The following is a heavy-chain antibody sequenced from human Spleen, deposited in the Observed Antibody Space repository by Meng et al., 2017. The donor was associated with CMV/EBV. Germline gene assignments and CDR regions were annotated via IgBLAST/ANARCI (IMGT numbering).Heavy chain of an antibody. V-gene: IGHV4-59*08. D-gene: IGHD2-21*01. CDR2: IYYSGST. Sequence: GSLRLSCTVSGGSISSYYWSWIRQPPGKGLEWIGYIYYSGSTNYNPSLKSRVTISVDTSKNQFSLKLSSVTAADTAVYYCARLTLGVISGWGQGTLVTVSS. J-gene: IGHJ4*02. CDR1: GGSISSYY. CDR3: ARLTLGVISG.